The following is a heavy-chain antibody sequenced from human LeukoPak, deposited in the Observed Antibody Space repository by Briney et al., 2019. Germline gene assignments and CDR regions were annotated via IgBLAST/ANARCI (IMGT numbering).Heavy chain of an antibody. J-gene: IGHJ4*02. CDR1: GYTFTSYG. V-gene: IGHV1-69*10. Sequence: ASVKVSCKASGYTFTSYGISWVRQAPGQGLEWMGGVIPKLGRADYAQKFHGRLTITADESTRTVHMELSSLRSEDTAVYYCARDASWGQGTLVTVSS. CDR2: VIPKLGRA. CDR3: ARDAS.